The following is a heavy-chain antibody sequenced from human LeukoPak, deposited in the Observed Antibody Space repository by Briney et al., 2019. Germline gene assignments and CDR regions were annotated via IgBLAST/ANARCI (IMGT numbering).Heavy chain of an antibody. J-gene: IGHJ6*03. CDR2: IIPIFGTA. CDR1: GGTFSSYA. CDR3: ARVVPAATNYYYYYMDV. D-gene: IGHD2-2*01. V-gene: IGHV1-69*05. Sequence: SVKVSCKASGGTFSSYAISWVRQAPGQGLEWMGGIIPIFGTANYAQKFQGRVTITTDESTSTAYMELSSLRSEDTAVYYCARVVPAATNYYYYYMDVWGKGITVTVSS.